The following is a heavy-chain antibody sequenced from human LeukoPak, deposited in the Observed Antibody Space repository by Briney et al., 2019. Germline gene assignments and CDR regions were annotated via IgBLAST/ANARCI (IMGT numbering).Heavy chain of an antibody. CDR3: ARENNWNSPYYFDY. J-gene: IGHJ4*02. CDR1: GFTFSNYW. Sequence: GGSLRLSCAASGFTFSNYWMSWVRQAPGKGLEWVANIKQDGSEKNYVDSAKGRFTISRDNAKHSLYLLMNSLIAEDTAVYYCARENNWNSPYYFDYWGQGTLVTVSS. D-gene: IGHD1-7*01. V-gene: IGHV3-7*01. CDR2: IKQDGSEK.